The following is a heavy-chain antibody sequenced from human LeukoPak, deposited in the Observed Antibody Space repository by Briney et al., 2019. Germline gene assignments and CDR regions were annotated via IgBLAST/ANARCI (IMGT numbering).Heavy chain of an antibody. CDR3: ARGGRGYSYGSIFDY. CDR1: GFTVSSNY. Sequence: PGGSLRLSCAASGFTVSSNYMSWVRQAPGKGLEWVPVIYSGGSTYYADSVKGRFTISRDNSKNTLYLQMNSLRAEDTAVYYCARGGRGYSYGSIFDYWGQGTLVTVSS. D-gene: IGHD5-18*01. J-gene: IGHJ4*02. CDR2: IYSGGST. V-gene: IGHV3-53*01.